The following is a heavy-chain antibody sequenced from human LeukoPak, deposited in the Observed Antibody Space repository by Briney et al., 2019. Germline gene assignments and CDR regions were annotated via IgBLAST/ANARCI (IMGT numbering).Heavy chain of an antibody. J-gene: IGHJ6*03. Sequence: SVKVSCKAPGGTFSSYAISWVRQAPGQGLEWMGGIIPIFGTANYAQKFQGRVTITTDESTSTAYMELSSLRSEDTAVYYRATPDRPYSSSWYYYYMDVWGKGTTVTVSS. CDR3: ATPDRPYSSSWYYYYMDV. V-gene: IGHV1-69*05. D-gene: IGHD6-13*01. CDR1: GGTFSSYA. CDR2: IIPIFGTA.